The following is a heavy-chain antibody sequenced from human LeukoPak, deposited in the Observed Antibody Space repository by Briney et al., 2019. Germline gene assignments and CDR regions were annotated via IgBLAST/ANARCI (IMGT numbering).Heavy chain of an antibody. CDR2: INPDGHEE. V-gene: IGHV3-7*01. CDR1: GFTFSSYS. J-gene: IGHJ4*02. D-gene: IGHD5-24*01. CDR3: ARWRWRQSEFDY. Sequence: GGSLRLSCEASGFTFSSYSVGWVRQTPGKGLECVANINPDGHEEYCVDSVKGRSTISRDNTRNSLFLQMNSLRAEDTAIYYCARWRWRQSEFDYWGQGTLVTVSS.